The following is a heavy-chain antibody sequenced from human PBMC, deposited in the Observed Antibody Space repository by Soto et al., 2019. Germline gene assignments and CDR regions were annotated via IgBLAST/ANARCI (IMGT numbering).Heavy chain of an antibody. CDR2: ISGSGGST. CDR1: GFTFSSYA. Sequence: PGGSLRLSCAASGFTFSSYAMSWVRQAPGKGLEWVSAISGSGGSTYYADSVKGRFTISRDNSKNTLYLQMNSLRAEDTAVYYCAKVFPLFEYSSSSLYGSGGGLWGQGTMVTVSS. D-gene: IGHD6-6*01. J-gene: IGHJ3*01. V-gene: IGHV3-23*01. CDR3: AKVFPLFEYSSSSLYGSGGGL.